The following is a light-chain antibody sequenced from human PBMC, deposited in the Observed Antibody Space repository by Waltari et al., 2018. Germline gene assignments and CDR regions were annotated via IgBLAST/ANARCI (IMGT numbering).Light chain of an antibody. V-gene: IGKV3-15*01. CDR2: GAS. CDR3: QQYNTWPRT. J-gene: IGKJ1*01. Sequence: ATLSVSPGERATLSCRASQTVSSNLAWYHQKPGQTPRLLIYGASTRATGIPARFSGSGSGTDFILTISSLQSEDFAVYYCQQYNTWPRTFGQGTKVEIK. CDR1: QTVSSN.